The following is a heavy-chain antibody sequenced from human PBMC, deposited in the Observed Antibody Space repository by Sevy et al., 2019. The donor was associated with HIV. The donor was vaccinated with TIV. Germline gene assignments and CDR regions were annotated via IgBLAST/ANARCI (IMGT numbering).Heavy chain of an antibody. J-gene: IGHJ4*02. CDR2: TYYRSKCWN. V-gene: IGHV6-1*01. CDR1: GDGVSSRGTV. D-gene: IGHD1-1*01. CDR3: ARDGGSNWDGRPSGTVFDY. Sequence: NLSLTCAISGDGVSSRGTVWNWIRQSPSRGLEWLGRTYYRSKCWNNYALSVKSRISINPDTSKNQVSLHLNSVTPDDTAVYYCARDGGSNWDGRPSGTVFDYWGQGTLVTVSS.